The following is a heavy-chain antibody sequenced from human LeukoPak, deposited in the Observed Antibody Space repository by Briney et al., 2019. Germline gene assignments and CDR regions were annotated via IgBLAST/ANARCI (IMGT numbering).Heavy chain of an antibody. D-gene: IGHD3-3*02. V-gene: IGHV3-53*01. CDR2: IHNDGST. CDR1: GFTFNNYG. CDR3: ASLARDY. J-gene: IGHJ4*02. Sequence: GGSLRLSCAASGFTFNNYGMSWFRQAPGKGLEWVSVIHNDGSTYYADSVKGRFTISRDNSKNMLFLRMNSLRVEDTAVYFCASLARDYWGQGTLVSVSS.